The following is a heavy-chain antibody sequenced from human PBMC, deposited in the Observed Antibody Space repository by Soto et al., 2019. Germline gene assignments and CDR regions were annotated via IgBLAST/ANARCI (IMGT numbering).Heavy chain of an antibody. J-gene: IGHJ5*02. Sequence: PSETLSLTCTVAGGSLSSSSYYWAWIRQPPGKGLEWIGSMYYSGNTYYNPSLKSRVTISLDTSKNQFSLKLSSVTAADTAVYYCARGFDCISSSCYIAWFDPWGQGTLVTVSS. CDR2: MYYSGNT. CDR1: GGSLSSSSYY. CDR3: ARGFDCISSSCYIAWFDP. V-gene: IGHV4-39*07. D-gene: IGHD2-2*02.